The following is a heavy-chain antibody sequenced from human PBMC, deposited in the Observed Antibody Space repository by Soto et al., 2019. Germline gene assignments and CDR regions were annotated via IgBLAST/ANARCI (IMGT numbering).Heavy chain of an antibody. CDR1: GFTFSSYE. D-gene: IGHD1-1*01. V-gene: IGHV3-48*03. CDR3: ARTTGTSEQPDY. Sequence: GGSLRLSCAASGFTFSSYEMNWVRQAPGKGLEWVSYISSSGSTIYYADSVKGRFTISRDNAKNSLYLQMNSLRAEDTAVYYCARTTGTSEQPDYWGQGTLVTVSS. CDR2: ISSSGSTI. J-gene: IGHJ4*02.